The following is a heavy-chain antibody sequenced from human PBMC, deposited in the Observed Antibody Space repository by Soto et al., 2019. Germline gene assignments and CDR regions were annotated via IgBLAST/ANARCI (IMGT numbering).Heavy chain of an antibody. CDR3: SRGASYSSSSEVAFYI. D-gene: IGHD6-6*01. CDR1: GFTFSSYA. Sequence: GGSLRLSCAASGFTFSSYAMHWVRQAPGKGLEWVAVISYDGSNKYYADSVKGRFTISRDNSKNTLYLQMNSLRAEDTAVYYCSRGASYSSSSEVAFYIWGQGTMVTGSS. CDR2: ISYDGSNK. V-gene: IGHV3-30*04. J-gene: IGHJ3*02.